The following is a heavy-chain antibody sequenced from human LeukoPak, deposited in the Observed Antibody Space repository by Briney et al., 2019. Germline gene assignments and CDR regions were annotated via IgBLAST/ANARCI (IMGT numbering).Heavy chain of an antibody. CDR3: ARDLRGYYDSSGYYIPYYYYYYGMDV. Sequence: ASVKVSCKASGYTFTSYDINWVRQATGQGLEWMGWMNPNSGNTGYAQKFQGRVTMTRNTSISTAYMELSSPRSEDTAVYYCARDLRGYYDSSGYYIPYYYYYYGMDVWGQGTTVTVSS. J-gene: IGHJ6*02. V-gene: IGHV1-8*01. D-gene: IGHD3-22*01. CDR2: MNPNSGNT. CDR1: GYTFTSYD.